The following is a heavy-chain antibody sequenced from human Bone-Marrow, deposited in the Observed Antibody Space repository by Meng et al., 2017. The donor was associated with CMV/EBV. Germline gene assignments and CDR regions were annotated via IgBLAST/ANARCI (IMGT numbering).Heavy chain of an antibody. CDR2: ISAYNGNT. CDR3: ARDKNKGRFTMVRGGDY. D-gene: IGHD3-10*01. J-gene: IGHJ4*02. Sequence: ASVKVSCKASGYSFTSYGNSWVRQAPGQVLERMGWISAYNGNTNYAQKLKGRVTMTTDSSTRTAYLELRSLRSDDTAVYYCARDKNKGRFTMVRGGDYWGQGSLVTVYS. CDR1: GYSFTSYG. V-gene: IGHV1-18*04.